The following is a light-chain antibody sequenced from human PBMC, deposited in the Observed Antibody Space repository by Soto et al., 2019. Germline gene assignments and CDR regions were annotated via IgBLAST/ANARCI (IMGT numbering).Light chain of an antibody. Sequence: QSVLTQPPSVSPAPGQKVTISCSGSSSNIGGNSVSWYQQLPGTAPKLLIYGDNKRPSGIPDRFSGSKSGTSATLGITGFQTGDAADYYCGSRDSSLSAYVFGTGSKVTVL. CDR2: GDN. V-gene: IGLV1-51*01. CDR1: SSNIGGNS. CDR3: GSRDSSLSAYV. J-gene: IGLJ1*01.